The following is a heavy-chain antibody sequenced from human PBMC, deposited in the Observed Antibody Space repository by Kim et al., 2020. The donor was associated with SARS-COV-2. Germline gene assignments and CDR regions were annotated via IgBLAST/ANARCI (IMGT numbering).Heavy chain of an antibody. CDR3: ARLQGWIQLWYFDY. J-gene: IGHJ4*02. V-gene: IGHV4-39*01. Sequence: HPTPKSQVTIAVHTSKNQFSRKLSSVTAADTAVYYCARLQGWIQLWYFDYWGQGTLVTVSS. D-gene: IGHD5-18*01.